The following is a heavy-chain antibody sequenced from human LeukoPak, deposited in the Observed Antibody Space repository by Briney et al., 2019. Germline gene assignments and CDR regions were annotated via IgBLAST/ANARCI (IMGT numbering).Heavy chain of an antibody. Sequence: SETLSLTCAVSGGSFRGYYWSWIRQPPGKGLEWIGEINHSGSTNYNPSLKSRVTISVDTSKNQFSLKLSSVTAADTAFYYCASQGHHGKIVGTTLSYFYMDVWGKGTTVTVSS. CDR2: INHSGST. V-gene: IGHV4-34*01. J-gene: IGHJ6*03. CDR3: ASQGHHGKIVGTTLSYFYMDV. CDR1: GGSFRGYY. D-gene: IGHD1-26*01.